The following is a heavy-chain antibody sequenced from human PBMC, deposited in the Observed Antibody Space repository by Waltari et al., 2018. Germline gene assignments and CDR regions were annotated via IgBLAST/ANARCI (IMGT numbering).Heavy chain of an antibody. V-gene: IGHV3-7*03. Sequence: EVQLVESGGGLVQPGGSLRLSWEVSGFTFRSYWMSWVRQAPGKGLEWVANIKEDGGEKYYVDSVKGRFTISRDNAKNSLYLQMNSLRAEDTAVYYCASLIGDREDYWGQGTLVTVSS. CDR2: IKEDGGEK. CDR3: ASLIGDREDY. D-gene: IGHD3-16*01. J-gene: IGHJ4*02. CDR1: GFTFRSYW.